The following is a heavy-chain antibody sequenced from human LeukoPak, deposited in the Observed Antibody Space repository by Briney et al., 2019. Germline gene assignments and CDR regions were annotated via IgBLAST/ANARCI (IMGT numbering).Heavy chain of an antibody. D-gene: IGHD2-15*01. CDR1: GFTFSSYS. Sequence: GGSLRLSCAASGFTFSSYSMNWVRQAPGKGLEWVSSISSSSSYIYYADSVKGRFTISRDNAKNSLYLQMNSLRAEDTAVYYCARDPNLGYRSGGSCSGGNWGQGTQVTVSS. CDR3: ARDPNLGYRSGGSCSGGN. J-gene: IGHJ4*02. CDR2: ISSSSSYI. V-gene: IGHV3-21*01.